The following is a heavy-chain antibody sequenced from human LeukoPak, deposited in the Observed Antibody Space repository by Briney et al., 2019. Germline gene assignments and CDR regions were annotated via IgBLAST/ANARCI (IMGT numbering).Heavy chain of an antibody. Sequence: GGSLRLSCAASGFTFSSYSMNWVRQAPGKGLEWVSSISSSSSYIYYADSVKGRFTISRDNAKSSVYLQMNSLRAEDTAVYYCARGGFNWNDPIDYWGQGTLVTVSS. J-gene: IGHJ4*02. CDR2: ISSSSSYI. CDR1: GFTFSSYS. V-gene: IGHV3-21*01. CDR3: ARGGFNWNDPIDY. D-gene: IGHD1-20*01.